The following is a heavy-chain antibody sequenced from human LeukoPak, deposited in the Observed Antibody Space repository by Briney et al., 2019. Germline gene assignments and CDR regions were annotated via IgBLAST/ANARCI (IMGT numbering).Heavy chain of an antibody. D-gene: IGHD5-12*01. CDR2: IYYTGST. CDR3: ARLRSKTGAFDI. Sequence: SETLSLTCTVSGGSISSYYWSWIRQPPGKGLEWIGYIYYTGSTNYNPSLKSRVTISVDTSKNQFSLDLSSVTAADTAVYYCARLRSKTGAFDIWGQGTMVTVSS. V-gene: IGHV4-59*01. CDR1: GGSISSYY. J-gene: IGHJ3*02.